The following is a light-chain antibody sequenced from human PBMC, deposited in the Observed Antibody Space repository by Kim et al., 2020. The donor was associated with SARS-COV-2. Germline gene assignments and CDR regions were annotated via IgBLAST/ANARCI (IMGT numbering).Light chain of an antibody. CDR2: DVS. V-gene: IGLV2-14*03. J-gene: IGLJ2*01. Sequence: HSITISCTGTSSDVGGYNYVSWYQQHPGKAPKLMIYDVSNRPSGVSNRFSGSKSGNTASLTISGLQAEDEADYYCSSYTSSSTLEVFGGGTQLTVL. CDR1: SSDVGGYNY. CDR3: SSYTSSSTLEV.